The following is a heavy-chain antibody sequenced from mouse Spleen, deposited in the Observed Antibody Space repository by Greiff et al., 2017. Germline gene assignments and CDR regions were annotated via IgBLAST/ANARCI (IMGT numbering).Heavy chain of an antibody. CDR3: ARTGPYAMDY. D-gene: IGHD4-1*01. J-gene: IGHJ4*01. CDR1: GFTFSSYG. V-gene: IGHV5-6-3*01. Sequence: EVQLVESGGGLVQPGGSLKLSCAASGFTFSSYGMSWVRQTPDKRLELVATINSNGGSTYYPDSVKGRFTISRDNAKNTLYLQMSSLKSEDTAMYYCARTGPYAMDYWGQGTSVTVSS. CDR2: INSNGGST.